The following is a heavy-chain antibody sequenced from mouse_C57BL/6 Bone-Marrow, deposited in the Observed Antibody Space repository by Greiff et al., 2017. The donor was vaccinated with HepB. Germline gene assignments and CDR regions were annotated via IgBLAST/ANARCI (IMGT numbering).Heavy chain of an antibody. J-gene: IGHJ2*01. D-gene: IGHD2-2*01. CDR2: IWSGGST. V-gene: IGHV2-2*01. CDR3: ARGMVYGYDGYFDY. Sequence: QVQLQQSGPGLVQPSQSLSITCTVSGFSLTSYGVHWVRQSPGKGLEWLGVIWSGGSTDYNAAFISRLSISKDNPKSQVFFKMNSLQADDTAIYYCARGMVYGYDGYFDYWGQGTTLTVSS. CDR1: GFSLTSYG.